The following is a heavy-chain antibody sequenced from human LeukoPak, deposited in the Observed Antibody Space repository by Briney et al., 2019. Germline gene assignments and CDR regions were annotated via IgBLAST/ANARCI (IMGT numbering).Heavy chain of an antibody. J-gene: IGHJ6*02. CDR3: ARDRGTYYYGMDV. V-gene: IGHV1-18*04. D-gene: IGHD2-15*01. CDR1: GYTFTGYY. Sequence: ASVKVSCKASGYTFTGYYMHWVRQAPGQGLEWMGWISAYNTNTNYAHELQGRVTMTTDTSTSTAYMELRSLRSDDTAVYYCARDRGTYYYGMDVWGQGTTVTVSS. CDR2: ISAYNTNT.